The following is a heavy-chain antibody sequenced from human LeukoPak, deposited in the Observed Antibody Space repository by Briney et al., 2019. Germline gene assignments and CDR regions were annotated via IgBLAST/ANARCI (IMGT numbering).Heavy chain of an antibody. CDR1: GFTFSSYS. Sequence: GRSLRLSCAASGFTFSSYSMNWVRQAPGKGLEWVSSISSSSSYIYHADSVKGRFTISRDNAKNSLYLQMNSLRAEDTAVYYCARASYVDTAMVQGPADFDYWGQGTLVTVSS. CDR3: ARASYVDTAMVQGPADFDY. CDR2: ISSSSSYI. V-gene: IGHV3-21*01. D-gene: IGHD5-18*01. J-gene: IGHJ4*02.